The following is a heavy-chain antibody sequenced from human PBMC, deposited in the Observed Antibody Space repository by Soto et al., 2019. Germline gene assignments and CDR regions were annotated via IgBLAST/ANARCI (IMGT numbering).Heavy chain of an antibody. J-gene: IGHJ6*03. CDR1: GFTVSSNY. V-gene: IGHV3-66*01. Sequence: EVQLVESGGGLVQPGGSLRLSCAASGFTVSSNYMSWVRQAPGKGLEWVSVIYSGSSTYYADSVKGRFTISRDNSKNTLYLQMNSLRAEDTAVYYCARSYSSSWDYYYYYMDVWGKGTTVTVSS. CDR2: IYSGSST. D-gene: IGHD6-13*01. CDR3: ARSYSSSWDYYYYYMDV.